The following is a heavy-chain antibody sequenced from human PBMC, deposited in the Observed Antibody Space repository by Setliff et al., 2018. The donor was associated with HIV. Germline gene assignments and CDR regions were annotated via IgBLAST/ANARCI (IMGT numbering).Heavy chain of an antibody. V-gene: IGHV3-23*01. D-gene: IGHD1-26*01. CDR2: ISGSGGST. Sequence: PSETLSLSCAASGFTFSSYAMSWVRQASGKGLEWVSAISGSGGSTYYADSVKGRFTISRDNSRNTLYLQMNSLRVEDTAVYYCAKLSGGSFYVNLNYYMDVWGKGTTVTVSS. J-gene: IGHJ6*03. CDR1: GFTFSSYA. CDR3: AKLSGGSFYVNLNYYMDV.